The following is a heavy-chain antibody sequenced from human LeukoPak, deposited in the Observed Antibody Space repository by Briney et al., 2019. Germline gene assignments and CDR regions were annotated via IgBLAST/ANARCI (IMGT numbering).Heavy chain of an antibody. J-gene: IGHJ6*02. CDR2: KNPNSGNT. D-gene: IGHD3-16*01. V-gene: IGHV1-8*01. CDR1: GYTFTSYD. CDR3: ATPGSYASNYYYGMDV. Sequence: GASVKVSCKASGYTFTSYDINWVRQATGQGLEWMGWKNPNSGNTGYAQKFQGRVTMTRNTSISTAYMELSSLRSEDTAVYYCATPGSYASNYYYGMDVWGQETTVTVSS.